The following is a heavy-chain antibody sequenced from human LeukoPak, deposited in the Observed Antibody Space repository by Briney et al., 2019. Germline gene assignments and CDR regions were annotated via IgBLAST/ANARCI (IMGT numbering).Heavy chain of an antibody. J-gene: IGHJ6*03. CDR1: GDSITSYF. CDR3: ARTDPYYYYMDV. V-gene: IGHV4-59*12. Sequence: PSETLSLTCTVSGDSITSYFWSWIRQPPGKGLEWVGYIFYSGITNYNPSLKSRVTISVDKSKNQFSLKLSSVTAADTAVYYCARTDPYYYYMDVWGKGTTVTVSS. CDR2: IFYSGIT.